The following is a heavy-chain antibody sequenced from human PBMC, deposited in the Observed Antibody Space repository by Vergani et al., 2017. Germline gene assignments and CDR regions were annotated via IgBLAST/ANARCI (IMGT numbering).Heavy chain of an antibody. D-gene: IGHD2-15*01. CDR2: ISASGNA. J-gene: IGHJ3*01. CDR3: ARRSGGYYSGGKVHPLRTAFGV. V-gene: IGHV4-61*02. Sequence: VQLQASGPGRVKPSQTLSLTCTMSGGSISAGYYFWSWIRQPAGKGLEWLGHISASGNASHSPSLKTRVSMSVDTSKNQFSLTVTSVTAADTAIYFCARRSGGYYSGGKVHPLRTAFGVWGHGTVVTVSS. CDR1: GGSISAGYYF.